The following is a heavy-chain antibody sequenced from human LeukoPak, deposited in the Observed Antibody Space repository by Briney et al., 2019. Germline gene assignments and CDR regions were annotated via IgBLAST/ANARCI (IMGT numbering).Heavy chain of an antibody. D-gene: IGHD2-2*03. V-gene: IGHV3-30-3*01. J-gene: IGHJ5*02. CDR3: ARVGIVVVPADKRSTLYNWFDP. Sequence: GGSLRLSCAASGFTFSSYAVHWVRQAPGKGLEWVAVISYDGSNKYYADSVKGRFTISRDNSKNTLYLQMNSLRAEDTAVYYCARVGIVVVPADKRSTLYNWFDPWGQGTLVTVSS. CDR2: ISYDGSNK. CDR1: GFTFSSYA.